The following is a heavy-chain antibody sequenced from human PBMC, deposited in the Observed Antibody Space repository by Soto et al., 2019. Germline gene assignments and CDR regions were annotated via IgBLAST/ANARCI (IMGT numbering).Heavy chain of an antibody. J-gene: IGHJ6*02. CDR1: GGSFSGYY. CDR2: INHSGST. D-gene: IGHD6-19*01. CDR3: ARKPRWLGYYGMDV. V-gene: IGHV4-34*01. Sequence: QVQLQQWGAGLLKPSETLSLTCAVYGGSFSGYYWSWIRQPPGKGLEWMEEINHSGSTNYNPSLKSRVTISVDTSKNQFSLKLSSVTAADTAVYYCARKPRWLGYYGMDVWGQGTTVTVSS.